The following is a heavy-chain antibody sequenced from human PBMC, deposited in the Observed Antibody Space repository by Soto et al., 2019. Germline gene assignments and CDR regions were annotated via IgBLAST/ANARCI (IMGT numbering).Heavy chain of an antibody. CDR1: GFTFSSYS. CDR2: ISSSSSYI. D-gene: IGHD3-22*01. J-gene: IGHJ4*02. V-gene: IGHV3-21*01. CDR3: ARAWRVSSGYYFDY. Sequence: GGSLRLSCAASGFTFSSYSMNWVRQAPGKGLEWVSSISSSSSYIYYADSVKGRFTISRDNAKNSLYLQMNSPRAEDTAVYYCARAWRVSSGYYFDYWGQGTLVTVSS.